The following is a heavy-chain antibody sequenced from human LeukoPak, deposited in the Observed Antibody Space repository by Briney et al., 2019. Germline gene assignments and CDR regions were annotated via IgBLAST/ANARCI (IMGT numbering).Heavy chain of an antibody. D-gene: IGHD3-10*01. CDR2: IYHSGST. CDR1: GYSISSGYY. Sequence: NPSETLSLTCAVSGYSISSGYYWGWIRHPPGKGLEWIGSIYHSGSTYYNPSLTSRVTISVDTSKNQFSLTLSSVTAADTAVYYCARTYGSGSTSPHYWGQGTLVTVSS. V-gene: IGHV4-38-2*01. J-gene: IGHJ4*02. CDR3: ARTYGSGSTSPHY.